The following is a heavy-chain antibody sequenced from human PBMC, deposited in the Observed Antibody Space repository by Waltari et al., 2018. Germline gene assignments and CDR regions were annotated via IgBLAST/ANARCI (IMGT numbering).Heavy chain of an antibody. D-gene: IGHD3-3*01. CDR3: ARSYDFWSGYPLDY. V-gene: IGHV4-59*01. J-gene: IGHJ4*02. CDR2: LAYNGKT. CDR1: GDSRNNYY. Sequence: QVLLQESGPGLVKASETLSLTCAVSGDSRNNYYWGWIRQPPGKELEWIGYLAYNGKTNDNPSLKSRVTISIDTSKTQFSLELSSVTAADTAVYYCARSYDFWSGYPLDYWGQGTLVTVSS.